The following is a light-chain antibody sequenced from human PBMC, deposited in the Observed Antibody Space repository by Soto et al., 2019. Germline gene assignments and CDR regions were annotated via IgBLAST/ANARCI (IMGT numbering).Light chain of an antibody. CDR1: SSDVGGYNY. CDR3: SSYRSSSTLYAV. CDR2: DVS. Sequence: QSVLTQPASVSGSPGQSITISCTGTSSDVGGYNYVSWYQQHPGKAPKLMIYDVSNRPSGVSNRFSGSKSGNTASLTISGLQAEDEADYYCSSYRSSSTLYAVFGGGTKLTVL. V-gene: IGLV2-14*01. J-gene: IGLJ2*01.